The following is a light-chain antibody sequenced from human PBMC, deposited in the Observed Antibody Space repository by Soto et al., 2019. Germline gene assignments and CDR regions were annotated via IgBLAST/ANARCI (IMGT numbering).Light chain of an antibody. J-gene: IGKJ3*01. Sequence: EIVLTQSPGTLSLSPGERATLSCRASQSVSSSYLAWYQQKPGQAPRLLIYGAYTRATGIPDRFCGSGSGTDFTLTISRLEPEDFAVYYCQQYGSSPLTFGPGTKVDIK. V-gene: IGKV3-20*01. CDR1: QSVSSSY. CDR3: QQYGSSPLT. CDR2: GAY.